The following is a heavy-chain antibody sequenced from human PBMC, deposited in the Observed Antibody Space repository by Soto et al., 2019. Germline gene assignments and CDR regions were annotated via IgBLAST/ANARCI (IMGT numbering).Heavy chain of an antibody. J-gene: IGHJ4*02. V-gene: IGHV1-69*08. CDR2: IIPIFDTT. CDR1: GGPYSKYS. D-gene: IGHD3-22*01. CDR3: ARSLLGNEYDSDGLDN. Sequence: ASVKVSCKAAGGPYSKYSISWVRQAPGQGLEWVGRIIPIFDTTNYAQKFQGRATITADKSTSTVYMDLSSLTSEDTAVYYCARSLLGNEYDSDGLDNWGQGTLVTVSS.